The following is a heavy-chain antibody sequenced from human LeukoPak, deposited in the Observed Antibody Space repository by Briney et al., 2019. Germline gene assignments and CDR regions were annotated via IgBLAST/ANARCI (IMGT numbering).Heavy chain of an antibody. V-gene: IGHV1-2*02. Sequence: ASVKVSCKASGYTFTGYCMHWVRQAPGQGLEWMGWINPKSGGTNYAQKFQGRVTMTRDTSISTTYMELSRLRSDDTAVYYCARDLGISGWYAPPLGYFDYWGQGSLVTVSS. CDR1: GYTFTGYC. D-gene: IGHD6-19*01. J-gene: IGHJ4*02. CDR2: INPKSGGT. CDR3: ARDLGISGWYAPPLGYFDY.